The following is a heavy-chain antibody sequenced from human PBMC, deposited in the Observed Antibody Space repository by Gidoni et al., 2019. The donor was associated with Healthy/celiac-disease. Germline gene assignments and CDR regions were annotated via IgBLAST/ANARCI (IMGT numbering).Heavy chain of an antibody. CDR1: GFTFSDSY. CDR3: ARESYDSSGYDY. Sequence: QVQLVESGGGVVKPRWPRRRPCAASGFTFSDSYMSWTRQAPGKGLVWVSYIRSSGSTIYYADSAKGRFTSSRDNAKNSLYLQMNSLRAEDTAVYYCARESYDSSGYDYWGQGTLVTVSS. D-gene: IGHD3-22*01. J-gene: IGHJ4*02. V-gene: IGHV3-11*01. CDR2: IRSSGSTI.